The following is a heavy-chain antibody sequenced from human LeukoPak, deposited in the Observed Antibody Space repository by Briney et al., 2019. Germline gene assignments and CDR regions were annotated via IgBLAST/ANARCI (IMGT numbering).Heavy chain of an antibody. CDR1: GRLFTSYG. Sequence: ASVKVSCKASGRLFTSYGIAWVRQAPGQGLEWMGIINPSGGSTSYAQKFQGRVTMTRDTSTSTVYMELSSLRSEDTAVYYCARDDSREVTFFNWGQGTLVTVSS. CDR2: INPSGGST. D-gene: IGHD4-11*01. V-gene: IGHV1-46*01. CDR3: ARDDSREVTFFN. J-gene: IGHJ4*02.